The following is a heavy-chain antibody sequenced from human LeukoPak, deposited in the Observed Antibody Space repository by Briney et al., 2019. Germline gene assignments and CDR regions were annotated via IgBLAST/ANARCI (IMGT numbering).Heavy chain of an antibody. J-gene: IGHJ4*02. CDR3: ARGGPLTYDIVVVVAATHMFDY. V-gene: IGHV4-34*01. D-gene: IGHD2-15*01. CDR1: GASFSGYY. Sequence: SETLSLTCAVYGASFSGYYWSWIRQPPGKGLEWIGEINHSGSTNYNPSLTSRVTISVDTSKNQFSLKLSSVTAAETAVYYCARGGPLTYDIVVVVAATHMFDYWGQGTLVTVSS. CDR2: INHSGST.